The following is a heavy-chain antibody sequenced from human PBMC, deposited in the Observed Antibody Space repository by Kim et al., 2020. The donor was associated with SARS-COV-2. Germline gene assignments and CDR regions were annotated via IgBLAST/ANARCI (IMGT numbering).Heavy chain of an antibody. Sequence: RLAPGKGRASVSVIGGGSGRTDYADSVKGRFTISRDISKNMVFLQMNSLRVEDTAVYYCTSGGFSGNSLWGQGTLVTVSS. J-gene: IGHJ4*02. D-gene: IGHD5-12*01. CDR2: IGGGSGRT. CDR3: TSGGFSGNSL. V-gene: IGHV3-23*01.